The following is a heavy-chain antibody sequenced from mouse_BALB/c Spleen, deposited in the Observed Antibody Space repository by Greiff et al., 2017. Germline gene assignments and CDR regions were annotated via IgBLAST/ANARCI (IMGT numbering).Heavy chain of an antibody. Sequence: QVQLKESGPELVKPGASVKISCKASGYAFSSSWMNWVKQRPGQGLEWIGRIYPGDGDTNYNGKFKGKATLTADKSSSTAYMQLSSLTSVDSAVYFCARRGAYDGYFDYWGQGTTLTVSS. D-gene: IGHD2-3*01. CDR2: IYPGDGDT. CDR3: ARRGAYDGYFDY. J-gene: IGHJ2*01. CDR1: GYAFSSSW. V-gene: IGHV1-82*01.